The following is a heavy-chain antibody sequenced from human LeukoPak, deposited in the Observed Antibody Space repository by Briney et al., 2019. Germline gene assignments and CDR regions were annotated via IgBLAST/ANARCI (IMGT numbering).Heavy chain of an antibody. D-gene: IGHD6-19*01. CDR3: ARTSRGGWYYFDY. V-gene: IGHV4-59*01. CDR2: IYYSGST. CDR1: GASISSYY. Sequence: SETLSLTCTVSGASISSYYWSWIRQPPGKGLEWIAFIYYSGSTNYNPSLKSRVTISVDTSKSQFSLKLSSVTAADTAVYYCARTSRGGWYYFDYLGQGTLVTVSS. J-gene: IGHJ4*02.